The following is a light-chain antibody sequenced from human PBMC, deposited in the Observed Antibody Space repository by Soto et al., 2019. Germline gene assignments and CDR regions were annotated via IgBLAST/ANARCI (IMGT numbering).Light chain of an antibody. CDR1: QSVSSSY. V-gene: IGKV3-20*01. J-gene: IGKJ1*01. CDR3: HQYGSSPRT. Sequence: EIVLTQSPGTVAWCTRDRPTASCRASQSVSSSYLAWYQQKPGQAPRLLIYGASSRATGIPDRFSGSGSGTDFTLTISRLEPEDFAVYYCHQYGSSPRTFGQGTKVDI. CDR2: GAS.